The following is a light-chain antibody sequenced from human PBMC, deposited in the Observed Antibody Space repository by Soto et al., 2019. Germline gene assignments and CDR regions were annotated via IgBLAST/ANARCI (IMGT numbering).Light chain of an antibody. J-gene: IGKJ5*01. CDR1: QSVSSSY. Sequence: EIVLTQSPGTLSLSPGGRATLSCRSSQSVSSSYLAWYQQKPGQAPRLLIYGASSRATGIPDRFSGSGSGTDFTLTINRLVPEDSAAYYCQQFGTSLPITFGQGTRLEIK. CDR3: QQFGTSLPIT. CDR2: GAS. V-gene: IGKV3-20*01.